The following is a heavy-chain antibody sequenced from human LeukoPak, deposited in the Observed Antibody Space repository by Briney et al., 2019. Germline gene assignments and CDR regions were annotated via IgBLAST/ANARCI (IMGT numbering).Heavy chain of an antibody. J-gene: IGHJ4*02. Sequence: GGSLRLSCAASGFTFRSYGMHWVRQAPGKGLEWVAFIRSDGSIKYYTESLKGRFTISRDNSKNTLYLQMNSLRAEDTAVYYCAKDEVFSSAWYFDYWGQGTLVIVSS. V-gene: IGHV3-30*02. CDR1: GFTFRSYG. CDR2: IRSDGSIK. CDR3: AKDEVFSSAWYFDY. D-gene: IGHD6-19*01.